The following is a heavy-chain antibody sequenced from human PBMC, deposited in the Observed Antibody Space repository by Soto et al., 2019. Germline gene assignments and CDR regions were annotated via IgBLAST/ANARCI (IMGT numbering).Heavy chain of an antibody. CDR3: ARVPSYSTLDY. CDR1: GFTFSDHY. V-gene: IGHV3-11*01. J-gene: IGHJ4*02. Sequence: PGGSLRLSCTTPGFTFSDHYMTWIRQAPGKGLEWVSYISQTGSTIYYADSVKGRFTASRDNAHNSLFLQMSSLRAEDTAVYYCARVPSYSTLDYWGQGTLVTV. D-gene: IGHD2-21*01. CDR2: ISQTGSTI.